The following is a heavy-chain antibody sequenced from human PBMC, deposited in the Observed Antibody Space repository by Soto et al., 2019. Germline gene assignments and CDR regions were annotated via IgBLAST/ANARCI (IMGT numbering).Heavy chain of an antibody. D-gene: IGHD6-19*01. CDR3: ARDRRDGCVY. V-gene: IGHV3-48*03. CDR1: GFTFSSYE. Sequence: PGGSLRLSCAASGFTFSSYEMNWVRQAPGKGLEWVSYISSTGRAIYYADSVKGRFTISRDNAQNSLYLQMNSLRVEDTAVYYGARDRRDGCVYWRQGTLVTVSS. J-gene: IGHJ4*02. CDR2: ISSTGRAI.